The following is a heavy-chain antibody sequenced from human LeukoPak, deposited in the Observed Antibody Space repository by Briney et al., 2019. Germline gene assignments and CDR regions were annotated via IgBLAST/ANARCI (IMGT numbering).Heavy chain of an antibody. CDR1: GFTVSSNY. CDR2: IYSGGST. Sequence: GGSLRLSCAASGFTVSSNYMSWVRQAPGKGLEWVSVIYSGGSTYYADSVKGRFTISRDNSKNTLYLQMNSLRAEDTAVYYCASYYYERTTYFYMDVWGKGTTVTVSS. V-gene: IGHV3-53*01. D-gene: IGHD3-22*01. J-gene: IGHJ6*03. CDR3: ASYYYERTTYFYMDV.